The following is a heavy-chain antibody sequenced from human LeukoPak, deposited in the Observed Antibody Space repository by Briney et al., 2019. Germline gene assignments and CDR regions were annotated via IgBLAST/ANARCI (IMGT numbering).Heavy chain of an antibody. J-gene: IGHJ4*02. CDR3: ASWGYYYGSGSPSNFDY. D-gene: IGHD3-10*01. V-gene: IGHV3-23*01. CDR2: ISGSGGST. Sequence: GGSLRLSCAASGFTFSSYAMSWVRQAPGKGLDLVSAISGSGGSTYYADSVKGRFTISRDNSKNTLYLQMNSLRAEDTAVYYCASWGYYYGSGSPSNFDYWGQGTLVTVSS. CDR1: GFTFSSYA.